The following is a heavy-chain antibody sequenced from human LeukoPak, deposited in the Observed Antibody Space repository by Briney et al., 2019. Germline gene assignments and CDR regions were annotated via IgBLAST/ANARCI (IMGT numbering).Heavy chain of an antibody. V-gene: IGHV4-59*08. CDR3: ARLPYDSREGGEGDLDY. D-gene: IGHD3-22*01. J-gene: IGHJ4*02. Sequence: SETLSLTCTASGGSISSYYLSWIRQPPGKGLEWIGYIYYSGSTNYNPSLKSRVTISVDTSKNQFSLKLSSVTAADTAVYYCARLPYDSREGGEGDLDYWGQGTLVTVSS. CDR2: IYYSGST. CDR1: GGSISSYY.